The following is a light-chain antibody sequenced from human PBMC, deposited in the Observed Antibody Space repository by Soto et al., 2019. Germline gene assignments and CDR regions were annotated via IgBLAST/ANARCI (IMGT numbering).Light chain of an antibody. V-gene: IGLV2-23*01. CDR2: MGT. CDR3: CSSAPESTYV. J-gene: IGLJ1*01. Sequence: QSALAQPASVSGSPGQSITISCTGTSSDVGAYNSVSWYQQHPHRAPQVIIYMGTQRPSGVSNRFSGSTSGNAASLTISALQADDEADYFCCSSAPESTYVFGTGTQLTVL. CDR1: SSDVGAYNS.